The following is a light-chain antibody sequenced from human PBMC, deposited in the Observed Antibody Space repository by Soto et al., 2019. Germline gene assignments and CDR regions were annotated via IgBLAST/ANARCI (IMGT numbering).Light chain of an antibody. J-gene: IGLJ2*01. CDR1: SSNIGAGYD. CDR3: QSYDSSLSGVV. CDR2: GNS. Sequence: QSALTQPPSVSGAPGPRVTISCTGSSSNIGAGYDVHWYQQLPGTAPKLLIYGNSNRPSGVPVRFSGSKSGTSASLAITGLQAEDEADYFCQSYDSSLSGVVFGGGTKVTVL. V-gene: IGLV1-40*01.